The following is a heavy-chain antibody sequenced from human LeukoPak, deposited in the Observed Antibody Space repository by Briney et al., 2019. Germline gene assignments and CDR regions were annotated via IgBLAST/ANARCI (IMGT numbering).Heavy chain of an antibody. CDR2: IYYSGST. J-gene: IGHJ6*03. D-gene: IGHD1-26*01. CDR3: ARDRRIVGYYYMDV. CDR1: GGSISSYY. V-gene: IGHV4-59*01. Sequence: SETLSLTCTASGGSISSYYWSWIRQPPGKGLEWIGYIYYSGSTNYNPSLKSRVTISVDTSKNQFSLKLSSVTAADTAVYYCARDRRIVGYYYMDVWGKGTTVTVSS.